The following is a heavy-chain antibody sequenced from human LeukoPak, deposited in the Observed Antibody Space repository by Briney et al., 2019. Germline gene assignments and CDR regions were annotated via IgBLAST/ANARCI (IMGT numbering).Heavy chain of an antibody. V-gene: IGHV1-18*01. J-gene: IGHJ4*02. CDR2: ISTYDGDT. CDR3: AREGLGELTLDY. CDR1: GYTFTTYG. Sequence: GASVKVPCKASGYTFTTYGISWVRQAPGQGLERMGWISTYDGDTNYAQKLQGRVTMTTDTSTNTAYMELRSLRSDDTAVYYCAREGLGELTLDYWGQGTLVTVSS. D-gene: IGHD3-16*01.